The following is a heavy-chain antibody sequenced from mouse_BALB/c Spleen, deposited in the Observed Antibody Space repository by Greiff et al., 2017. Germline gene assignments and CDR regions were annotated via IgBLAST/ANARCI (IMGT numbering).Heavy chain of an antibody. CDR2: ISSGGSYT. Sequence: EVKLMESGGGLVKPGGSLKLSCAASGFTFSSYAMSWVRQTPEKRLEWVATISSGGSYTYYPDSVKGRFTISRDNAKNTLYLQMSSLRSEDTAMYYCARRGYGSSLYFDYWGQGTTLTVSS. V-gene: IGHV5-9-3*01. CDR3: ARRGYGSSLYFDY. CDR1: GFTFSSYA. D-gene: IGHD1-1*01. J-gene: IGHJ2*01.